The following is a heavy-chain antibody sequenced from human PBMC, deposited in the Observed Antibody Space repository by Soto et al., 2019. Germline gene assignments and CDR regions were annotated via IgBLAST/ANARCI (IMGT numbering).Heavy chain of an antibody. CDR1: GFTFSSYA. D-gene: IGHD3-22*01. CDR3: AATVYYDSSGYSNDAFDI. V-gene: IGHV3-48*02. J-gene: IGHJ3*02. Sequence: GGSLRLSCAASGFTFSSYAMSWVRQAPGKGLEWVSYISSSSSSIYYADSVKGRFTITRDNAKKSVYLQMSSLRDEDTAVYYCAATVYYDSSGYSNDAFDIWGQGTMVTVSS. CDR2: ISSSSSSI.